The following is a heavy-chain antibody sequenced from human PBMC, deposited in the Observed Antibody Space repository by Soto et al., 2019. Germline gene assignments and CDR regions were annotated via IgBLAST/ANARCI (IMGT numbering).Heavy chain of an antibody. J-gene: IGHJ4*02. Sequence: HPGGSLRLSCAASGFTFSSYAMSWVRQAPGKGLEWVSAISANGQGIYYADSVRGRFTISRDNSKNTIFLHMDSLRAEDTAVYYCAKDRNYPRDQFHYWGQGTL. D-gene: IGHD1-7*01. CDR2: ISANGQGI. CDR3: AKDRNYPRDQFHY. CDR1: GFTFSSYA. V-gene: IGHV3-23*01.